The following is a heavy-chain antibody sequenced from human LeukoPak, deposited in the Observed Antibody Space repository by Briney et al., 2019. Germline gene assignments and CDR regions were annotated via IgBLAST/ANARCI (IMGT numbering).Heavy chain of an antibody. CDR1: GFTFSTYA. D-gene: IGHD1-26*01. V-gene: IGHV3-30-3*01. CDR3: ARPWELLYYYGMDV. J-gene: IGHJ6*02. Sequence: GGSLRLSCPASGFTFSTYAMHWVRQAPGKGLEWVAVISYDGSNESYADSVKGRFTISRDNSKNTLYLQMNSLRAEDTAVYYCARPWELLYYYGMDVWGQGTTVTVSS. CDR2: ISYDGSNE.